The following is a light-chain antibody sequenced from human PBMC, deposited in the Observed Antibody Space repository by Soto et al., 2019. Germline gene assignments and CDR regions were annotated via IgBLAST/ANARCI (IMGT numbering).Light chain of an antibody. CDR1: QSVGSY. J-gene: IGKJ1*01. Sequence: EIVLTQSPVTLSLSPGKRATLSCRASQSVGSYLAWYQHKPGQAPRLLISDASNRATGIPDRISGSGSGTDFTLTISSLEPEDFAVYYCQQRGHWPRTFGQGTKVDI. V-gene: IGKV3-11*01. CDR3: QQRGHWPRT. CDR2: DAS.